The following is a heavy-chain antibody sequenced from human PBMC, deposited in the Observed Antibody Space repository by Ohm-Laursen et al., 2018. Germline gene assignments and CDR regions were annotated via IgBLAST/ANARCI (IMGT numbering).Heavy chain of an antibody. CDR1: GYTFTAYH. V-gene: IGHV1/OR15-1*04. CDR3: ARAVRYQLLSDP. CDR2: IFPSSGGT. Sequence: ASVKVSCKASGYTFTAYHIHWLRQAPGQGLEWMGWIFPSSGGTNYAQNFQGRVTMTSDSSISTAYMELYSLTSEDTATYYCARAVRYQLLSDPWGQGTLVTVSS. J-gene: IGHJ5*02. D-gene: IGHD4-23*01.